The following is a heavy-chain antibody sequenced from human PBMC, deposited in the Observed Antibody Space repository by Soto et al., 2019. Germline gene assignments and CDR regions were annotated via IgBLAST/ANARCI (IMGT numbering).Heavy chain of an antibody. V-gene: IGHV1-3*01. CDR2: INPGSGYT. J-gene: IGHJ4*02. Sequence: QVQLVQSGAEVKKPGASLKVSCKASGYTFTSFAIHWVRQAPGQRLEWMGWINPGSGYTKYSQKFQDRVTITRDTSASTAYMELSSLRDEDTSVYSCARRVGDGQFDYWGQGTLITVSS. CDR3: ARRVGDGQFDY. D-gene: IGHD1-26*01. CDR1: GYTFTSFA.